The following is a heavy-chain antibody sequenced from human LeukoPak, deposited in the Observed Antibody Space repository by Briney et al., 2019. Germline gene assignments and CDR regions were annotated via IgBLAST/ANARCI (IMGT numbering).Heavy chain of an antibody. CDR1: GFTFSSYA. CDR3: ARSLRVRGVPDYMDV. CDR2: ISGSGGST. Sequence: PGGSLRLSCAASGFTFSSYAMSWVRQAPGKGLEWVSAISGSGGSTYYADSVKGRFTISKDNSKNTLYLQMNNLRADDTAVYYCARSLRVRGVPDYMDVWGKGTTVTVSS. D-gene: IGHD3-10*01. J-gene: IGHJ6*03. V-gene: IGHV3-23*01.